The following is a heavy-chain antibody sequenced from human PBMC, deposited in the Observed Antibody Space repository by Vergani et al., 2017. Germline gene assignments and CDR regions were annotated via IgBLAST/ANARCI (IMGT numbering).Heavy chain of an antibody. J-gene: IGHJ6*03. Sequence: QVQLVESGGGVVQPGTSLRLSCEASGFKFSQFGMHWVRQGPGKVLEWVAFISYDGSKTQYADSEKGRVTISRDNSKNTVGLEMSSLRVDDTATYYCARDVWDCSGISCFLRAGEFYYMDVWGQGTTVTVSS. CDR2: ISYDGSKT. CDR1: GFKFSQFG. D-gene: IGHD3-16*01. V-gene: IGHV3-33*05. CDR3: ARDVWDCSGISCFLRAGEFYYMDV.